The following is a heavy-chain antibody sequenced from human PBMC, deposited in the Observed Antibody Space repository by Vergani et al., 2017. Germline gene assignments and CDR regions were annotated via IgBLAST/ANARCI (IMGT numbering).Heavy chain of an antibody. CDR2: IRYDGSNK. CDR3: ASRRFLEWLFLDY. J-gene: IGHJ4*02. CDR1: GFTFSSYG. Sequence: QVQLVESGGGVVQPGGSLRLSCAASGFTFSSYGMHWVRQAPGKGLEWVAFIRYDGSNKYYADSVKGRFTISRDNSKNTLYLQMNSLRAEDTAVYYCASRRFLEWLFLDYWGQGTLVTVSS. D-gene: IGHD3-3*01. V-gene: IGHV3-30*02.